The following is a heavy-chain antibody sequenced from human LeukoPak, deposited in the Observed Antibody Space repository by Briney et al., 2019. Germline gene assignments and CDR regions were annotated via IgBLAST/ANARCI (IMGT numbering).Heavy chain of an antibody. J-gene: IGHJ4*02. CDR1: GGSISSSSYY. Sequence: SETLSLTCTVSGGSISSSSYYWGWIRQPPGKGLEWIGSIYYSGSTYYNPSLKSRVTISVDTSKNQFSLKLSSVTAADTAVYYCATLVVPAAILVGGDYWGQGTLVTVSS. D-gene: IGHD2-2*02. CDR3: ATLVVPAAILVGGDY. V-gene: IGHV4-39*07. CDR2: IYYSGST.